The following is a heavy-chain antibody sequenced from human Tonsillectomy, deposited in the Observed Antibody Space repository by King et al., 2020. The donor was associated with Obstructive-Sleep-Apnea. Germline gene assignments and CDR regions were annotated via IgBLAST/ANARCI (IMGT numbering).Heavy chain of an antibody. CDR1: GGSINNYY. D-gene: IGHD5-12*01. J-gene: IGHJ4*02. CDR3: ARHRGVEDYGGYGDYFDY. V-gene: IGHV4-59*08. Sequence: VQLQESGPGLVKPSETLSLTCSVSGGSINNYYWSWIRQPPGKGLEWIGYMYYSGNTNFNPSLKCRVTISADTSKIQFSLRLSSVTAADTAVYYCARHRGVEDYGGYGDYFDYWGQGTLVTVSS. CDR2: MYYSGNT.